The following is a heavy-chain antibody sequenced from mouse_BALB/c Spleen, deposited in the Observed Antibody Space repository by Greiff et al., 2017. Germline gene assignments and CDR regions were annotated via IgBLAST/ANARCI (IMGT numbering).Heavy chain of an antibody. CDR2: INPGSGGT. D-gene: IGHD2-3*01. CDR1: GYAFTNYL. Sequence: QVQLKQSGAELVRPGTSVKVSCKASGYAFTNYLIEWVKQRPGQGLEWIGVINPGSGGTNYNEKFKGKATLTADKSSSTAYMQLSSLTSDDSAVYFCAREGYDGAFAYWGQGTLVTVSA. J-gene: IGHJ3*01. V-gene: IGHV1-54*01. CDR3: AREGYDGAFAY.